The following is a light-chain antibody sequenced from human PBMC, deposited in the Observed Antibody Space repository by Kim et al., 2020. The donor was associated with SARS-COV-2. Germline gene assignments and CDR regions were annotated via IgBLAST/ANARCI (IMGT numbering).Light chain of an antibody. CDR2: KVS. V-gene: IGKV2-30*01. J-gene: IGKJ1*01. CDR1: QSLVYSDGNTY. CDR3: MQGTHWPPWT. Sequence: DVVMTQSPLSLPVTLGQPASISCRSSQSLVYSDGNTYLNWFQQRPGQSPRRLIYKVSNRDSGVPDRFSGSGSGTDFILKISRVEAEDVGVYYCMQGTHWPPWTFGQGTKVDIK.